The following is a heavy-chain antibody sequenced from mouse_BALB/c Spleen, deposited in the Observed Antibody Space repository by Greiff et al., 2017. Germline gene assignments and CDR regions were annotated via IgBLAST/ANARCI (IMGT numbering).Heavy chain of an antibody. CDR3: ARGYGNYGFAY. J-gene: IGHJ3*01. Sequence: VQLQQSGAELVRSGASVKLSCTASGFNIKDYYMHWVKQRPEQGLEWIGWIDPENGDTEYAPKFQGKATMTADTSSNTAYLQLSSLTSEDTAVYYCARGYGNYGFAYWGQGTLVTVSA. D-gene: IGHD2-1*01. CDR2: IDPENGDT. V-gene: IGHV14-4*02. CDR1: GFNIKDYY.